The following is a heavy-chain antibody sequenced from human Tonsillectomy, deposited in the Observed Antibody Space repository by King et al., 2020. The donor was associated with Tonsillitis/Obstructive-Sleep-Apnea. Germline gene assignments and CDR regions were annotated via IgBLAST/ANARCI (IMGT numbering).Heavy chain of an antibody. Sequence: VQLVESGAEVKKPGASVRVSCKASGYTFTSYGINWVRQAPGQGLEWMGWISASNGNTNYAQKLRGRVTMTTDTSTSTAYMELRSLRSDDTDVYYCARTYTVTPEGFWGQGTLVTVSS. CDR3: ARTYTVTPEGF. V-gene: IGHV1-18*01. CDR2: ISASNGNT. D-gene: IGHD4-17*01. J-gene: IGHJ4*02. CDR1: GYTFTSYG.